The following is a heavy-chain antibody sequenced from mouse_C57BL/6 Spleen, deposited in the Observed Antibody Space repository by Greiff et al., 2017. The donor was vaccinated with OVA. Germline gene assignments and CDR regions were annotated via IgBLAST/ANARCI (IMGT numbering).Heavy chain of an antibody. D-gene: IGHD2-4*01. J-gene: IGHJ4*01. CDR2: ISNGGGST. CDR1: GFTFSDYY. Sequence: EVMLVESGGGLVQPGGSLKLSCAASGFTFSDYYMYWVRQTPEKRLEWVAYISNGGGSTYYPDTVKGRFTITRDNAKNTLYLQMNRLKSEDTAMYYCARGLRLDYAMDYWGQGTSVTVSA. V-gene: IGHV5-12*01. CDR3: ARGLRLDYAMDY.